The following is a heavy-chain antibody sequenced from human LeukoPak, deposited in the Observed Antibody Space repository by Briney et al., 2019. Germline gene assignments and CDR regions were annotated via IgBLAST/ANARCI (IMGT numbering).Heavy chain of an antibody. CDR1: GGSISSSNW. Sequence: PSGTLSLTCAVPGGSISSSNWWSWVRQPPGKGLEWIGEIYHSGSTNYNPSLKSRVTISVDKSKNQFSLKLSSVTAADTAVYYCARSARGVIINYFDYWGQGTLVTVSS. CDR3: ARSARGVIINYFDY. CDR2: IYHSGST. J-gene: IGHJ4*02. D-gene: IGHD3-10*01. V-gene: IGHV4-4*02.